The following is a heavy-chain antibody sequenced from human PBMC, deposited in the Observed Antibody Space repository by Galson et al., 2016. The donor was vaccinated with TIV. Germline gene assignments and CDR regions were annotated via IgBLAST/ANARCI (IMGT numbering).Heavy chain of an antibody. CDR2: INPNSGGT. V-gene: IGHV1-2*04. CDR1: GHTFTEYY. D-gene: IGHD1/OR15-1a*01. CDR3: AKIGQEHDAFDI. Sequence: SVKVSCKASGHTFTEYYIHWVRQAPGQGLEWMGWINPNSGGTMYAQKFQGWVTMTRDTSITTAYMELSRLKSDDTAVYYCAKIGQEHDAFDIWGQGTMVTVFS. J-gene: IGHJ3*02.